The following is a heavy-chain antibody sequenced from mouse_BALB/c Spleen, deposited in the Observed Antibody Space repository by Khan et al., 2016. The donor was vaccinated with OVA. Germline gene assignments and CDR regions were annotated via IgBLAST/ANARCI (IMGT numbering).Heavy chain of an antibody. CDR1: GFTFSSYG. Sequence: EVQLVESGGGLVQPGESLKLSCAASGFTFSSYGMSWVRQTPDKRLELVATINSNGGSTYYPDSVKGRFTISRDNAKNTLYLQMSSLKSEDTVMYYCARMARTINWGQGTTLTVSS. CDR3: ARMARTIN. CDR2: INSNGGST. V-gene: IGHV5-6-3*01. J-gene: IGHJ2*01.